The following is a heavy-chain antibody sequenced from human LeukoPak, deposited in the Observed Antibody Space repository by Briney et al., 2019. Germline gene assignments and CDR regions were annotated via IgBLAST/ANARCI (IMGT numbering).Heavy chain of an antibody. J-gene: IGHJ4*02. V-gene: IGHV3-7*03. Sequence: PGGSLRLPCAASGFTFSRYWMNWVRQAPGKGLEWVANINQDGSEKYYVDSVKGRSTISRDNAKNSLYLQMSSLRAEDTAVYYCVKDKLAHCSSITCPDFDSWGQGTLVTVSS. CDR1: GFTFSRYW. D-gene: IGHD2-2*01. CDR3: VKDKLAHCSSITCPDFDS. CDR2: INQDGSEK.